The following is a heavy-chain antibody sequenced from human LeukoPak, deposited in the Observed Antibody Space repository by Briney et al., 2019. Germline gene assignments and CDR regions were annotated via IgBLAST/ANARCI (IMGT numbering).Heavy chain of an antibody. CDR1: GGSISSGGYY. D-gene: IGHD3-22*01. CDR3: ARDSYDSTHY. V-gene: IGHV4-31*03. Sequence: SETLSLTCTVSGGSISSGGYYWSWIRQHPGKGLEWIGYIYYSGSTYYNPSLKSRVTISVDTSKNQFSLKLSSVTAADTAVYYFARDSYDSTHYWGQGTLVTVSS. CDR2: IYYSGST. J-gene: IGHJ4*02.